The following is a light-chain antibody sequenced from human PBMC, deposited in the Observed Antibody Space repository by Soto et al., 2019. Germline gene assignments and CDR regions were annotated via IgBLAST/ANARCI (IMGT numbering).Light chain of an antibody. Sequence: DIQMTQSPSSLSASVGDRVTITCRANQSISTYLNWYQQKPGKAPKVLIYAASSLQSGVPSRFSGSGSGTDFTLTISSLQPEDFATYYCQQSYSALLTFGGGTKVDIK. CDR3: QQSYSALLT. J-gene: IGKJ4*01. CDR1: QSISTY. CDR2: AAS. V-gene: IGKV1-39*01.